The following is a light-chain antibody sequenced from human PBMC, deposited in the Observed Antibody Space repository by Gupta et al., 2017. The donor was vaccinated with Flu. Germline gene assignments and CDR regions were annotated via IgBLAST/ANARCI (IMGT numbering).Light chain of an antibody. Sequence: SPGKTVTLSCTRSSGSIASNYVQRDQQRPGTSHTNVIDEENKRPAGVPDRFSGSIDSSSNSASLTSSGLKTEDEADYDGQAYEVFGGGTKLTVL. CDR1: SGSIASNY. J-gene: IGLJ2*01. V-gene: IGLV6-57*01. CDR3: QAYEV. CDR2: EEN.